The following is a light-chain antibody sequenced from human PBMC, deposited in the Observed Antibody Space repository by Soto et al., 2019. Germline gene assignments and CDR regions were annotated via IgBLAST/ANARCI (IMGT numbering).Light chain of an antibody. J-gene: IGKJ2*01. CDR1: QTISSN. CDR3: EHYNNWPPIYT. V-gene: IGKV3-15*01. CDR2: AAS. Sequence: EIVMTQSPAILSVSPGERATLSCRASQTISSNLAWYQQKPGQAPRLLIYAASTRATGIPARFSGSGSGTEFTLTISSLQSEDFTVYYCEHYNNWPPIYTFGQGTKLEIK.